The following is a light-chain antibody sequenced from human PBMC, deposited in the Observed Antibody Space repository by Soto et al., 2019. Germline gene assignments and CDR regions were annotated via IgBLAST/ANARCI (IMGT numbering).Light chain of an antibody. J-gene: IGKJ5*01. Sequence: EVVFTQSPATLSLSPGERATLSCRASQSVRTSLAWYQHKPGQAPRLVIYDASLRANGVPARFGGSGSGTDLTLTINSLEPEDFAVYYCQQRYNWPTITFGQGTRLEIK. V-gene: IGKV3-11*01. CDR1: QSVRTS. CDR2: DAS. CDR3: QQRYNWPTIT.